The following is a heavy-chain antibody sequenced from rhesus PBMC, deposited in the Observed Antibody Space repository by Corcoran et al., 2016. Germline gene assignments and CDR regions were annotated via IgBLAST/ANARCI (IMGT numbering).Heavy chain of an antibody. CDR1: GGSISDDYY. Sequence: QVQLQESGPGLVKPSETLSLTCAVSGGSISDDYYWSWIRQPPGKGLEWIGYIYGSGGATNYNPSLKNRVTISIATSKTQFSRKLSSVTAADTAVYYWARGIPESNYLDYWGQGVLVT. CDR2: IYGSGGAT. J-gene: IGHJ4*01. CDR3: ARGIPESNYLDY. D-gene: IGHD2-27*01. V-gene: IGHV4-106*01.